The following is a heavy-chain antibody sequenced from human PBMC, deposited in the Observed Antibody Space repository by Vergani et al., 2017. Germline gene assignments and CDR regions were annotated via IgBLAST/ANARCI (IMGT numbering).Heavy chain of an antibody. CDR1: GGSVSSGSYS. V-gene: IGHV4-61*01. CDR3: ARDRRIVVPAAIGGYYFDY. CDR2: IYYSGST. Sequence: QVQLQESGPGLVKPSETLSLTCTFSGGSVSSGSYSWSWIRQPPGKGLEWIGYIYYSGSTNYNPSLKSRVTISVDTSKNQFSLKLSSVTAADTAVYYCARDRRIVVPAAIGGYYFDYWGQGTLVTVSS. D-gene: IGHD2-2*02. J-gene: IGHJ4*02.